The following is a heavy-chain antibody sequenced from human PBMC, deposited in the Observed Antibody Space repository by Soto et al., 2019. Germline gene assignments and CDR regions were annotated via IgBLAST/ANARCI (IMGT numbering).Heavy chain of an antibody. Sequence: SETLSLSCTVSGGSINSGGYSWTWIRQPPGKGLEWIGFIYHTGTTYYNPSLKSRVTISVDRSKNQFSLKLNSVTAADTAVYYCARGGNYYDSSGSSWIDPWGQAALVTVSS. CDR2: IYHTGTT. D-gene: IGHD3-22*01. CDR3: ARGGNYYDSSGSSWIDP. V-gene: IGHV4-30-2*01. CDR1: GGSINSGGYS. J-gene: IGHJ5*02.